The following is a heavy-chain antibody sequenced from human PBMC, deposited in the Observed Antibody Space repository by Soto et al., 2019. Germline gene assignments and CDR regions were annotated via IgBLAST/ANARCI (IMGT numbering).Heavy chain of an antibody. Sequence: GESLKIPCKGSGYSFAGYWITWVRQKPGKGLEWMGRIDPSDSQTYYSPSFRGHVTISVTKSITTVFLQWSSLRASDTAMYYCARQIYDSDTGPNFQYYFDSWGQGTPVTVSS. CDR3: ARQIYDSDTGPNFQYYFDS. D-gene: IGHD3-22*01. CDR2: IDPSDSQT. V-gene: IGHV5-10-1*01. J-gene: IGHJ4*02. CDR1: GYSFAGYW.